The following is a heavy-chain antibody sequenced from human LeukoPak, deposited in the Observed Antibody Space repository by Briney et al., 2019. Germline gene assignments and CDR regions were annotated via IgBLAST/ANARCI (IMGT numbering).Heavy chain of an antibody. D-gene: IGHD5-24*01. CDR2: INTDGSST. CDR3: ARERGDGSSLVY. Sequence: GGSLRLSCAASGFTFSSYWMHWVRQAPGKGLVWVSRINTDGSSTSYADSVKGRFTISRDNTKNTLYLQMNSLRAEDTAVYYCARERGDGSSLVYWGQGTLVTVSS. CDR1: GFTFSSYW. V-gene: IGHV3-74*01. J-gene: IGHJ4*02.